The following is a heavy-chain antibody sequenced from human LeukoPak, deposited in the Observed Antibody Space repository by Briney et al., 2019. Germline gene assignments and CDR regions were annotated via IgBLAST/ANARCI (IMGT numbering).Heavy chain of an antibody. V-gene: IGHV4-59*08. CDR3: ARIAAAGDYYYGMDV. D-gene: IGHD6-13*01. J-gene: IGHJ6*02. Sequence: SETLSLTCTVSGGSISSYYWSWIRQPPGKGLEWIGYIYYSGSTNYNPSLKSRVTISVDTSKNQSSLKLSSVTAADTAVYYCARIAAAGDYYYGMDVWGQGTTVTVSS. CDR1: GGSISSYY. CDR2: IYYSGST.